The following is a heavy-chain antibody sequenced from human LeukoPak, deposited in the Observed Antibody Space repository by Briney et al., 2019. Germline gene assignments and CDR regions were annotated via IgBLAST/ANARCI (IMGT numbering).Heavy chain of an antibody. D-gene: IGHD2-15*01. V-gene: IGHV3-21*01. CDR2: ISSSLNM. CDR3: ARDAGIVAFDI. Sequence: GGSLRLSCVASGFTFCGHTINWVRLAPGKGLEWVSSISSSLNMYFAESVKGRFTISRDSARNSVPLQLNSLRVEDTAVYYCARDAGIVAFDIWGQGTVVTVSS. J-gene: IGHJ3*02. CDR1: GFTFCGHT.